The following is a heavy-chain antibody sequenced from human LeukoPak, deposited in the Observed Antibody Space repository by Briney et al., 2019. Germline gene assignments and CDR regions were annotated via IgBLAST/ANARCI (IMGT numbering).Heavy chain of an antibody. CDR3: ARVGSSSSNWFDP. V-gene: IGHV3-21*01. D-gene: IGHD6-6*01. Sequence: PGGSLRLSCAASGFTFSSYSMNWVRQAPGKGLEWVSSISSSSSYIYYADSVKGRFTISRDNAKNSLYLQMNSLRAEDTAVYYCARVGSSSSNWFDPWGQGTLVTVSS. CDR2: ISSSSSYI. J-gene: IGHJ5*02. CDR1: GFTFSSYS.